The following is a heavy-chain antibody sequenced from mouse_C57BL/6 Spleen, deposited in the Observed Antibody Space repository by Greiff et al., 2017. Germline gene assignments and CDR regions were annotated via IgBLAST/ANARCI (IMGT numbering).Heavy chain of an antibody. CDR2: IDPSDSET. J-gene: IGHJ2*01. D-gene: IGHD2-1*01. V-gene: IGHV1-52*01. CDR3: ARLGVYYGNYGADY. CDR1: GYTFTSYW. Sequence: QVQLQQPGAELVRPESSVKLSCKASGYTFTSYWMHWVKQRPIQGLEWIGNIDPSDSETHYNQKFKDKATLTVDKSSSTAYMQLSSLTSEDSAVYYCARLGVYYGNYGADYWGQGTTLTVSS.